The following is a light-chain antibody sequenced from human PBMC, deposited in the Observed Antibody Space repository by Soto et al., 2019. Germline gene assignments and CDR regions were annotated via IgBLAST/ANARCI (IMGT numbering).Light chain of an antibody. CDR3: QQYNSYSPWT. Sequence: DIRMTQSPSTLSGSVGDRVSITCRASQSISTWLAWYQQKPGKVPKLLIYDASSFESGVPSRFSGSGSGTEFTLTISSLQPDDIATYYCQQYNSYSPWTFGQGTKVEIK. CDR1: QSISTW. CDR2: DAS. J-gene: IGKJ1*01. V-gene: IGKV1-5*01.